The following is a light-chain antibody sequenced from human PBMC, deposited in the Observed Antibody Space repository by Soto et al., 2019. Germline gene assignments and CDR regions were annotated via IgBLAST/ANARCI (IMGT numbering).Light chain of an antibody. Sequence: QSALTQPASVSGSPGQSITISCAGTNSDVGAYNYVSWYQQHPSRAPKLMIFAVSSRPSGVSDRFSGSKSGNTASLTISGLQAEDEADYYCSSYRRGSVVFGGGTKVTVL. CDR2: AVS. CDR3: SSYRRGSVV. V-gene: IGLV2-14*03. J-gene: IGLJ2*01. CDR1: NSDVGAYNY.